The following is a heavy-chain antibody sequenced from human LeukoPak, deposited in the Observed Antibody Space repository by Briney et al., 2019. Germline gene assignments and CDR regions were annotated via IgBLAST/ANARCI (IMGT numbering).Heavy chain of an antibody. J-gene: IGHJ4*02. CDR3: ARLWSAYYTVDY. CDR1: GGSISSGDYY. V-gene: IGHV4-30-4*08. D-gene: IGHD3-3*01. Sequence: PSETLSLTCTVSGGSISSGDYYWSWTRQPPGQGLEWIGYIYYSGSTYYNPSLKSRVTISVDTSKNQFSLKLSSVTAADAAVYYCARLWSAYYTVDYWGQGTLVTVSS. CDR2: IYYSGST.